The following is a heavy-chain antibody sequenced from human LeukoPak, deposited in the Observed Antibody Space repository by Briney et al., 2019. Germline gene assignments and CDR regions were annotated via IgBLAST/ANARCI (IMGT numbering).Heavy chain of an antibody. CDR3: ARAAMDYYDSSGYYGSDAFDI. CDR1: GGTFSSYA. Sequence: GASVKVSCKASGGTFSSYAISWVRQAPGQGLEWMGGIIPIFGTANYAQKFQGRVTITADESTSTAYMELSSLRSEDTAVYYCARAAMDYYDSSGYYGSDAFDIWGQGTMVTVSS. V-gene: IGHV1-69*13. CDR2: IIPIFGTA. J-gene: IGHJ3*02. D-gene: IGHD3-22*01.